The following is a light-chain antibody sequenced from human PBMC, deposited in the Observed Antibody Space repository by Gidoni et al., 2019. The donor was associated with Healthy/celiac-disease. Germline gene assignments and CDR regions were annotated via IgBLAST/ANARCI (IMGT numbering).Light chain of an antibody. J-gene: IGKJ3*01. CDR3: QQYDNLPPGAT. Sequence: DIQMHQSPSSLSASVGDRVTITCQASQDISNYLNWYQQKPGKAPKLLIYDASNLETGVPSRFSGSGSGTDFTFTISSLQPEDIATYYCQQYDNLPPGATFGPGTKVDIK. CDR2: DAS. V-gene: IGKV1-33*01. CDR1: QDISNY.